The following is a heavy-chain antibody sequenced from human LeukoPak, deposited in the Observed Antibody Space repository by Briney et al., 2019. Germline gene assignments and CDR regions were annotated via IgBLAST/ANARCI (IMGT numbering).Heavy chain of an antibody. J-gene: IGHJ4*02. CDR3: ARNNTHEGYGYYFDY. V-gene: IGHV4-39*01. D-gene: IGHD5-18*01. CDR2: IYYSGST. Sequence: SETLSLTCTVSGDSISSSISYWGWIRQPPGKGLEWIGSIYYSGSTHYNPSLKSRLIISVDTSKNQFSLRLNSVTAADTAVYYCARNNTHEGYGYYFDYWGQGTLITVSP. CDR1: GDSISSSISY.